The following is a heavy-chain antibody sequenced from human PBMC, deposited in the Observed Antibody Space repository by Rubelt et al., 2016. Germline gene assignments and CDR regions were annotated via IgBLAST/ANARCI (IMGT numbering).Heavy chain of an antibody. D-gene: IGHD3-22*01. CDR2: IYPGDSDT. CDR3: ARSYYYYDSSPFPFHY. Sequence: GTGLEWMGLIYPGDSDTRYSPSFQGQVTISVDKSITTAYLQWSSLKATDTAMYYCARSYYYYDSSPFPFHYWGQGTLVIVSS. V-gene: IGHV5-51*01. J-gene: IGHJ4*02.